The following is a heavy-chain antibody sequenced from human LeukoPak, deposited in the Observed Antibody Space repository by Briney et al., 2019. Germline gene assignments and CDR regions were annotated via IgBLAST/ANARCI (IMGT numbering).Heavy chain of an antibody. CDR3: ARRPTIGGIDY. CDR2: IKQDGSEK. CDR1: GFTLSSYW. J-gene: IGHJ4*02. Sequence: PGGSLRLSCAASGFTLSSYWMSWVRQAPGKGLKWVANIKQDGSEKYYVDSVKGRFTISRDNAKNSLYLQMNSLRAEDTAVYYCARRPTIGGIDYWGQGTLVTVSS. V-gene: IGHV3-7*01. D-gene: IGHD4/OR15-4a*01.